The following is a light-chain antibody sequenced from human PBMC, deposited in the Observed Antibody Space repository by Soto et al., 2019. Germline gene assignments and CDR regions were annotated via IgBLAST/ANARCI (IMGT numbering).Light chain of an antibody. Sequence: EIVLTQSPDTLSLSPGERATLSCRASQSVSSSYLAWYQQKPGQAPRLLIYGASSRATGIPDRFSGSGSGTDFTLTISRLEHEDLAVYFCQQYDTSPPSTFGQGTRLEIK. V-gene: IGKV3-20*01. CDR1: QSVSSSY. CDR3: QQYDTSPPST. J-gene: IGKJ5*01. CDR2: GAS.